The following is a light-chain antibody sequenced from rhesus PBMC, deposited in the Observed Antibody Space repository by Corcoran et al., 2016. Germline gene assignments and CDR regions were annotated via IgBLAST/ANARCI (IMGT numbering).Light chain of an antibody. CDR1: NIGSKN. CDR2: YDS. CDR3: QVWDSTSAHYI. J-gene: IGLJ1*01. Sequence: SYDVTQPRSVSVSPGQTANITCGADNIGSKNVHWYQQKPAQAPILVMCYDSDRPAGIPERFSGSNSWNIATLTISGVEAGDAADFYCQVWDSTSAHYIFGAGTRLTVL. V-gene: IGLV3-29*01.